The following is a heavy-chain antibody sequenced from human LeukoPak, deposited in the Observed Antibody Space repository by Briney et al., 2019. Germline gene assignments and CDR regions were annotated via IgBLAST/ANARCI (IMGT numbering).Heavy chain of an antibody. CDR1: GYTFTSYG. D-gene: IGHD3-22*01. CDR2: ISAYNGNT. V-gene: IGHV1-18*01. J-gene: IGHJ4*02. Sequence: ASVKVSCKASGYTFTSYGISWVRQAPGQGLEWMGWISAYNGNTNYAQKLQGRVTMTTDTSTSTAYMELRSLRSDDTAVYYCAREPPFEYYDSSGYYSNFDYWGQGTLVTVSS. CDR3: AREPPFEYYDSSGYYSNFDY.